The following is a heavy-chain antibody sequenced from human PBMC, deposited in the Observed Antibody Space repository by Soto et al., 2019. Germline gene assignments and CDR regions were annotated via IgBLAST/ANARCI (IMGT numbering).Heavy chain of an antibody. Sequence: QVQLQESGPGLVKPSQTLSLTCTVSGGSISSGDYYWSWIRQPPGKGLEWIGYIYHSGSTYYNPPRKRRLTIPVATSKHPFSLKLSSVTAADTAVYYCARERPDGARLDPWGQGTLVTVSS. CDR1: GGSISSGDYY. V-gene: IGHV4-30-4*01. J-gene: IGHJ5*02. CDR2: IYHSGST. D-gene: IGHD6-6*01. CDR3: ARERPDGARLDP.